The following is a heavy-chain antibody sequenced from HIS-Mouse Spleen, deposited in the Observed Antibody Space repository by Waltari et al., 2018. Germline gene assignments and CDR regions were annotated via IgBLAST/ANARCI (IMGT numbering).Heavy chain of an antibody. CDR2: ISWDGGST. J-gene: IGHJ4*02. Sequence: TFDDYTMQWVRQAPGKGLEWVCPISWDGGSTYYADSVKGRFTISRDNSKNSLYLQMNSLRTEDTALYYCAKERSDYYGSGSYYFDYWGQGTLVTVSS. CDR3: AKERSDYYGSGSYYFDY. CDR1: TFDDYT. V-gene: IGHV3-43*01. D-gene: IGHD3-10*01.